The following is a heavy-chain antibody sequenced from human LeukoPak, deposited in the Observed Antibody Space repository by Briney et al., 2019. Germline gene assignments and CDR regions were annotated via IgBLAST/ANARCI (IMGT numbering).Heavy chain of an antibody. CDR1: GGSISPYF. V-gene: IGHV4-59*08. D-gene: IGHD6-19*01. J-gene: IGHJ4*02. Sequence: PSETLSLTCTVSGGSISPYFWGWIRQPPGKGLEYIGYIYYSGSTNYNPSLKSRVTISVDTSKNQFSLKLSSVTAADTAVYYCARQSSGWYEFDYWGQGTLVTVSS. CDR2: IYYSGST. CDR3: ARQSSGWYEFDY.